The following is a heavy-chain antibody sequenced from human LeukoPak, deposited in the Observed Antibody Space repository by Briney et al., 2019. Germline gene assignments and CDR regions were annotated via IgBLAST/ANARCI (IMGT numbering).Heavy chain of an antibody. J-gene: IGHJ6*03. Sequence: ASVKVSCKASGYTFNGYYMRWVRQAPGQGLEWVGWINPNSGGTNYAQKFQGRVTMTRDTSISTAYMELSRLRSDNTAVYYCARDRYSNYALYYYYYYMDVWGKGTTVTVSS. CDR2: INPNSGGT. D-gene: IGHD4-11*01. V-gene: IGHV1-2*02. CDR1: GYTFNGYY. CDR3: ARDRYSNYALYYYYYYMDV.